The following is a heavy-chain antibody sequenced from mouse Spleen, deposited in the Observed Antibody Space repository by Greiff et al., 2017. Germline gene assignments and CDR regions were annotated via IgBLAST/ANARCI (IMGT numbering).Heavy chain of an antibody. V-gene: IGHV1-66*01. D-gene: IGHD4-1*01. CDR3: ARQGGSLLGAWFAY. CDR1: GYSFTSYY. CDR2: IYPGSGNT. Sequence: QVQLKQSGPELVKPGASVKISCKASGYSFTSYYIHWVKQRPGQGLEWIGWIYPGSGNTKYNEKFKGKATLTADTSSSTAYMQLSSLTSEDSAVYYCARQGGSLLGAWFAYWGQGTLVTVSA. J-gene: IGHJ3*01.